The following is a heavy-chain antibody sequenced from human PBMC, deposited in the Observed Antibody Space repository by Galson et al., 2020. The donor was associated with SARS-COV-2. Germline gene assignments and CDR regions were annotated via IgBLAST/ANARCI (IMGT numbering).Heavy chain of an antibody. Sequence: QRGGSLRLSCATSGLTFSNYDMNWVRQAPGKGLEWVSFIQFDGTNAYYADSVEGRFSISRDNSKNTLYLQMNSLRTDDTAVYYCTKGRDTIITPSGERSGWDAYWGQGTLVTVSS. CDR1: GLTFSNYD. CDR3: TKGRDTIITPSGERSGWDAY. D-gene: IGHD3-10*01. J-gene: IGHJ4*02. CDR2: IQFDGTNA. V-gene: IGHV3-30*02.